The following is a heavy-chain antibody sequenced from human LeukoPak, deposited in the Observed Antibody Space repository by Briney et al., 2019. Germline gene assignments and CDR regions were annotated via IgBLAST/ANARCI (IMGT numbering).Heavy chain of an antibody. CDR3: AREVRGVSNWFDP. CDR2: INPNSGGT. J-gene: IGHJ5*02. Sequence: GASVKVSCKASGYTFTGYYMHWVRQAPGQGLEWMGWINPNSGGTNYAQKFQGWVTMTRDTSISTAYMELSRLRSDDTAVYYCAREVRGVSNWFDPWGQGTLVTVSS. V-gene: IGHV1-2*04. D-gene: IGHD3-10*01. CDR1: GYTFTGYY.